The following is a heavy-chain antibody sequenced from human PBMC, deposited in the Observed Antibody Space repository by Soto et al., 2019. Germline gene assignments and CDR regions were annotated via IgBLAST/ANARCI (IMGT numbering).Heavy chain of an antibody. CDR2: IYYSGST. CDR1: GCSISSGGYY. Sequence: SETLSLTCTVSGCSISSGGYYWSWIRQHPGKGLEWIGYIYYSGSTYYNPSLKSRVTISVDTSKNQFSLKLSSVTAADTAVYYCARVRADYDFWSGGYLGYCSGGSCYNWFDPWGQGTLVTVSS. V-gene: IGHV4-31*03. D-gene: IGHD2-15*01. CDR3: ARVRADYDFWSGGYLGYCSGGSCYNWFDP. J-gene: IGHJ5*02.